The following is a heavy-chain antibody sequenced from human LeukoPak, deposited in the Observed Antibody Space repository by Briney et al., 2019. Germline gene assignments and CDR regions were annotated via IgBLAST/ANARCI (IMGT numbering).Heavy chain of an antibody. D-gene: IGHD1-26*01. Sequence: GGSLRLSCAASGFTFRSFAMHWVRQAPGKGLQYVSTVSSNGGSTYYANSVKGRFTISRDNSKNMLYLQMGSLRSDDTAVYYCVRSGRGTYYYFDYWGQGTLVTVSS. CDR3: VRSGRGTYYYFDY. CDR1: GFTFRSFA. J-gene: IGHJ4*02. CDR2: VSSNGGST. V-gene: IGHV3-64*01.